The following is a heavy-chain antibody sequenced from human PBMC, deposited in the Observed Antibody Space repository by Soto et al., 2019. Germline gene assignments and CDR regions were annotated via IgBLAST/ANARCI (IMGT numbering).Heavy chain of an antibody. V-gene: IGHV4-34*01. CDR3: ARGPQWLVSSEINFDY. CDR2: INHSGST. D-gene: IGHD6-19*01. CDR1: GGSFSGYY. J-gene: IGHJ4*02. Sequence: SETLSLTCAVYGGSFSGYYWSWIRQPPGKGLEWIGEINHSGSTNYNPSLKSRVTTSVDTSKNQFSLKLSSVTAADTAVYYCARGPQWLVSSEINFDYWGQGTLVTVSS.